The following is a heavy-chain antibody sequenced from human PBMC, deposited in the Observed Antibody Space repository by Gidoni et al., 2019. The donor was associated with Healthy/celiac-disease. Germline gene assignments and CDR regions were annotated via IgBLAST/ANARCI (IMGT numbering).Heavy chain of an antibody. J-gene: IGHJ3*02. Sequence: QVQLVQSGAEVKKPGSSVKVSCKASGGTFSSYAISWVRQAPGQGLEWMGGIIPIFGTANCAQKFQGRVTITADESTSTAYMELSSLRSEDTAVYYCARDLLPIVGATSTHDAFDIWGQGTMVTVSS. CDR1: GGTFSSYA. D-gene: IGHD1-26*01. CDR2: IIPIFGTA. V-gene: IGHV1-69*01. CDR3: ARDLLPIVGATSTHDAFDI.